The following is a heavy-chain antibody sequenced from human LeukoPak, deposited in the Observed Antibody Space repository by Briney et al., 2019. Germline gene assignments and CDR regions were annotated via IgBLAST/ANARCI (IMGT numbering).Heavy chain of an antibody. CDR1: GYTFTSYI. D-gene: IGHD6-13*01. CDR3: ARKQYTNRLDVNGVGSFDN. J-gene: IGHJ3*02. V-gene: IGHV1-18*01. CDR2: ISAYDGNT. Sequence: ASAKVSCKASGYTFTSYIITWVRQAPGQGLEWMGWISAYDGNTNYAQKLQGRVTMTTDTSTNTAYMELRSLRSDDTAVYYCARKQYTNRLDVNGVGSFDNWGRGTMVTVSS.